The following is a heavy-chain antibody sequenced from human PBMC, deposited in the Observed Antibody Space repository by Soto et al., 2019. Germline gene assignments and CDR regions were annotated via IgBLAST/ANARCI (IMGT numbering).Heavy chain of an antibody. J-gene: IGHJ4*02. CDR2: INHSGST. CDR1: GGSFSGYY. Sequence: SETLSLTCAVYGGSFSGYYWSWIRQPPGKGLEWIGEINHSGSTNYNPSLKSRVTISVDTSKNQFSLKLSSVTAADTAVHYCARIPLRVFWSGYKAYYFDYWGQGTLVTVSS. V-gene: IGHV4-34*01. D-gene: IGHD3-3*01. CDR3: ARIPLRVFWSGYKAYYFDY.